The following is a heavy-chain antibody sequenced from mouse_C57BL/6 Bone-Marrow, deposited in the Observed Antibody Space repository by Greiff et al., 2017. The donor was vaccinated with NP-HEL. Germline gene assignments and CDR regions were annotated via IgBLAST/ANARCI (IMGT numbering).Heavy chain of an antibody. CDR3: TPYGKGFAY. Sequence: EVHLVESGAELVRPGASVKLSCTASGFNIKDDYMHWVKQRPEQGLEWIGWIDPENGDTEYASKFQGKATITADTSSNTAYLQLSSLTSEDTAVYYCTPYGKGFAYWGQGTLVTVSA. D-gene: IGHD2-1*01. J-gene: IGHJ3*01. CDR2: IDPENGDT. CDR1: GFNIKDDY. V-gene: IGHV14-4*01.